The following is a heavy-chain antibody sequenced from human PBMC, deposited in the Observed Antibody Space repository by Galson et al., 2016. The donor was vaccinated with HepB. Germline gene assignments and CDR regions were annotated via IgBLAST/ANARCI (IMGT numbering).Heavy chain of an antibody. J-gene: IGHJ3*01. V-gene: IGHV2-70*01. D-gene: IGHD1-26*01. Sequence: PALVKPTQTLTLTCTFSGFSLSTRGMCVIWIRQPPGKALEWLALIDWDDDEFYRTSLRARLTISKDTSKDQVVLRMTNMDPVDTATYYCARIRWSGSHLDAFDFWGRGTTVTVSS. CDR1: GFSLSTRGMC. CDR2: IDWDDDE. CDR3: ARIRWSGSHLDAFDF.